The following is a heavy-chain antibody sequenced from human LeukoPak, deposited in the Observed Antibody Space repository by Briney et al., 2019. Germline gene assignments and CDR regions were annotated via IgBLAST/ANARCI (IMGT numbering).Heavy chain of an antibody. V-gene: IGHV3-30*18. CDR3: AKIEYPTPILEGDDAFDI. Sequence: GGSLRLSCAASGFTVSSYFMHWVRQAPGKGLEWVAVISYDGSNKYYADSVKGRFTISRDNSKNTLYLQMNSLRAEDTAVYYCAKIEYPTPILEGDDAFDIWGQGTMVTVSS. CDR1: GFTVSSYF. CDR2: ISYDGSNK. J-gene: IGHJ3*02. D-gene: IGHD2-2*01.